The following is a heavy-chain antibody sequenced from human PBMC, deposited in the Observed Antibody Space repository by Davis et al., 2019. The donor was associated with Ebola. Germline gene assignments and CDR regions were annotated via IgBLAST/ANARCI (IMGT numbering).Heavy chain of an antibody. D-gene: IGHD3-10*01. Sequence: GESLKISCKGSGYMFAGYWISWVRQVPGTGLEWMGKIDPSDSYTMYSPSFQGHVTISTDKSIASAYLQWSSLKASDTAMYYCTRHQRGSYGSGSYNWFDPWGQGTLVTVSS. CDR3: TRHQRGSYGSGSYNWFDP. V-gene: IGHV5-10-1*01. J-gene: IGHJ5*02. CDR1: GYMFAGYW. CDR2: IDPSDSYT.